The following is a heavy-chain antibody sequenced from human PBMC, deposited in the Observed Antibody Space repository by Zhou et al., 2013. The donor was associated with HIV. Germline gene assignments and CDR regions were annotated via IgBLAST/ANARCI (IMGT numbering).Heavy chain of an antibody. CDR3: ARSGCSSTSCYADAFDI. CDR2: INPNSGGT. V-gene: IGHV1-2*02. J-gene: IGHJ3*02. Sequence: QVQLVQSGAELKEPGASVKVSCKASGYTFTGYYMHWVRQAPGQGLEWMGWINPNSGGTNYAQKFQGRVTMTRDTSISTAYMELSRLRSDDTAVYYCARSGCSSTSCYADAFDIWGQGTMVTVSS. D-gene: IGHD2-2*01. CDR1: GYTFTGYY.